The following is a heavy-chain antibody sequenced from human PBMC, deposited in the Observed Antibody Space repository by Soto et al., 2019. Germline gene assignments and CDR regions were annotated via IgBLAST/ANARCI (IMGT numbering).Heavy chain of an antibody. D-gene: IGHD3-22*01. V-gene: IGHV1-18*01. J-gene: IGHJ4*02. CDR1: GYTFTSYG. CDR3: ASSDSSGYYPGPTLEY. Sequence: ASVKVSCKASGYTFTSYGISWVRQAPGQGLEWMGWISAYNGNTNYAQKLQGRVTMTTDTSTSTAYMELRSLRSDDTAVYYCASSDSSGYYPGPTLEYWGQGTLVTVSS. CDR2: ISAYNGNT.